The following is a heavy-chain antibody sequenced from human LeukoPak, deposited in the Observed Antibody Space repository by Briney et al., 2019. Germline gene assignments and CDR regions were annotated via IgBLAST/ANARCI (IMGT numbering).Heavy chain of an antibody. CDR1: GGSISIGGSINGDTYC. D-gene: IGHD1-7*01. CDR3: ARIRVVNFLALFDF. CDR2: MSDSVNT. Sequence: SETLSLTCAVSGGSISIGGSINGDTYCWGWLRQPPGKGLEWIASMSDSVNTFYNPSLRSRVTIARDTSKNHLSFNLSSVTAADTAVYYCARIRVVNFLALFDFWGQGILVTVSS. V-gene: IGHV4-39*02. J-gene: IGHJ4*02.